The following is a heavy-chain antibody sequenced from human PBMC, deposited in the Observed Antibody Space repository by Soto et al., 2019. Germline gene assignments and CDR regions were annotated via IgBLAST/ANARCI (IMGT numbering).Heavy chain of an antibody. CDR3: AATTWRGILDY. J-gene: IGHJ4*02. D-gene: IGHD1-1*01. CDR2: IYYSGST. V-gene: IGHV4-59*08. Sequence: PSETLSLTCTVSSGSISGYYWSWIRQPPGKGLEWIGYIYYSGSTNYNPSLKSRVTISLDTSKNQFSLKLSSVTAADTAVYYCAATTWRGILDYWGQGTLVTVSS. CDR1: SGSISGYY.